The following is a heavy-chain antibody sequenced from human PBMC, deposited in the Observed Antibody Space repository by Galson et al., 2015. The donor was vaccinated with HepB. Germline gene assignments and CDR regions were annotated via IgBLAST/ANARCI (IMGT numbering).Heavy chain of an antibody. CDR3: ARETVSWGTFDS. CDR2: IRRGGGKT. CDR1: GFTFSSYA. J-gene: IGHJ4*02. V-gene: IGHV3-23*01. Sequence: SLRLSCAASGFTFSSYAMSWVRPAPGKGLEWVSAIRRGGGKTYYVDSVKGRFTISRDTAKNSLYLQMYSLRAEDTAEYCCARETVSWGTFDSWGQGALVTVSS. D-gene: IGHD4-11*01.